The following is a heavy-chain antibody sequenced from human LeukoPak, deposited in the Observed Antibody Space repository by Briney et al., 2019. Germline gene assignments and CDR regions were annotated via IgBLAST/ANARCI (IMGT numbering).Heavy chain of an antibody. CDR3: ARDLGSGGWSIDY. D-gene: IGHD6-19*01. CDR2: VTPNSGGT. Sequence: GASVKVSCKASGYTFTAYYMHWVRQAPGQGLEWMGWVTPNSGGTNYAQRFQGRVTMTRDTSISTAYMELSRLRSDDTAVYYCARDLGSGGWSIDYWGQGTLVTVSS. J-gene: IGHJ4*02. CDR1: GYTFTAYY. V-gene: IGHV1-2*02.